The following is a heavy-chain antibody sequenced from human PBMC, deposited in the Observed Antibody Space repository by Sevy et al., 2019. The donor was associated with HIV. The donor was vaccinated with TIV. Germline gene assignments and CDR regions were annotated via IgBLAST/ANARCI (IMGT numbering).Heavy chain of an antibody. D-gene: IGHD3-10*01. CDR1: GFTFSSYT. V-gene: IGHV3-21*01. CDR2: ISTTSTYV. J-gene: IGHJ6*02. Sequence: GGSLRLSCAASGFTFSSYTMNWVRQAPVKGLDWVSSISTTSTYVYYADSVKGRFTISRDNAKNSLYLQVNSLRAEDTAVYYCARDSGEGYYAMDVWGQGTTVTVSS. CDR3: ARDSGEGYYAMDV.